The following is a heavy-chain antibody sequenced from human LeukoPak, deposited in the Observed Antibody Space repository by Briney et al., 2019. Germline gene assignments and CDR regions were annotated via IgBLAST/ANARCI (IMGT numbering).Heavy chain of an antibody. D-gene: IGHD6-13*01. V-gene: IGHV3-23*01. Sequence: GGSLRLSCAASGFTFSSYGMSWVRQSPGKGLEWVSAISGSGGSTYYADSVKGRFTISRDNSKSTLYLQMNSLKTEDTAVYYCARVPIAAAGTGDYWGQGTLVTVSS. CDR3: ARVPIAAAGTGDY. J-gene: IGHJ4*02. CDR1: GFTFSSYG. CDR2: ISGSGGST.